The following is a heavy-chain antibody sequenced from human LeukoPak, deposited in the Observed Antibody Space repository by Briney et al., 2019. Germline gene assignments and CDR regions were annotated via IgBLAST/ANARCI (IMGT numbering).Heavy chain of an antibody. CDR1: GGSISRYY. CDR3: ARVVGYCSGASCYGIMYYFDH. D-gene: IGHD2-15*01. J-gene: IGHJ4*02. Sequence: PSETLSLTCSVSGGSISRYYWSWIRQPPGKGLEWIGYMCFSGSTNYNPSLKSRVTKSVDTSKNQVSLKLSSVTAADTAVYYCARVVGYCSGASCYGIMYYFDHWGQGTLVTVSS. CDR2: MCFSGST. V-gene: IGHV4-59*01.